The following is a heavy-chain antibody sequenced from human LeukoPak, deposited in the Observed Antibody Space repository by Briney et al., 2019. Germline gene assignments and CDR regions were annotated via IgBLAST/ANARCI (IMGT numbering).Heavy chain of an antibody. CDR2: IYYSGST. J-gene: IGHJ4*02. CDR1: GGSISSSSYY. D-gene: IGHD3-10*01. CDR3: ARHVGFGEFLYYFDY. V-gene: IGHV4-39*01. Sequence: SETLSLTCTVSGGSISSSSYYWGWIRQPPGKGLEWIGSIYYSGSTYYNPSLKSRVTISVDTSKNQFSLKLSSVTAADTAVYYCARHVGFGEFLYYFDYWGQGTLVTVSS.